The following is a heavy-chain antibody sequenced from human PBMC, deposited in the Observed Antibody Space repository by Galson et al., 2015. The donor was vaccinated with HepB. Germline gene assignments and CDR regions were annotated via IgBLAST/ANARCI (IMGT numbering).Heavy chain of an antibody. CDR1: GFTFSSYA. J-gene: IGHJ3*02. V-gene: IGHV3-30*04. CDR3: ARDTGKVCSSTSCKGAFDI. Sequence: SLRLSCAASGFTFSSYAMHWVRQAPGKGLEWVAVISYDGSNKYYADSVKGRFTISRDNSKNTLYLQMNSLRAEDTAVYYCARDTGKVCSSTSCKGAFDIWGQGTMVTVSS. CDR2: ISYDGSNK. D-gene: IGHD2-2*01.